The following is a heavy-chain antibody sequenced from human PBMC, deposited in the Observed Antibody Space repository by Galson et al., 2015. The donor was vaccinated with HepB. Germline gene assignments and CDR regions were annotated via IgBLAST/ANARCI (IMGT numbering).Heavy chain of an antibody. D-gene: IGHD6-25*01. CDR1: GYSFTSYW. Sequence: SGAEVKKPGESLKISCKGSGYSFTSYWIGWVRQMPGKGLEWMGIIYPGDSDTRYSPSFQGQVTISADKSISTAYLQWSSLKASDTAMYYCARHVSRLSRSYYYYYMDVWGKGTTVTVSS. CDR2: IYPGDSDT. J-gene: IGHJ6*03. V-gene: IGHV5-51*01. CDR3: ARHVSRLSRSYYYYYMDV.